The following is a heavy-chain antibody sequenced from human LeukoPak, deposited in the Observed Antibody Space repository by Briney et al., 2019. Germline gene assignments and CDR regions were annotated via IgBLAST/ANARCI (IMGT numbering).Heavy chain of an antibody. CDR1: CYSFSKFW. CDR3: ARHEHNHHLLLDY. Sequence: GEALQISCKASCYSFSKFWIGWVRQMPGKGGEWRGINYPGDSDSKYSPSFEGQVIISVDKSINPAFLQWSSLKASDTAIYYCARHEHNHHLLLDYWGQGTLVTVSS. D-gene: IGHD1-1*01. J-gene: IGHJ4*02. CDR2: NYPGDSDS. V-gene: IGHV5-51*01.